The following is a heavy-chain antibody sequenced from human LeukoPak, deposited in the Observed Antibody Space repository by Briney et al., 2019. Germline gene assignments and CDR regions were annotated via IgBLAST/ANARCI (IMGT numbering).Heavy chain of an antibody. J-gene: IGHJ4*02. CDR3: ARSGDGRGPMTTVTTASMGADY. CDR1: GFTFSTYD. V-gene: IGHV3-21*01. Sequence: KTGGSLRLSCAASGFTFSTYDMNWVRQAPGKGLEWVSSISSSSSYIYYADSVKGRFTISRDNAKNSLYLQMNSLRAEDTAVYYCARSGDGRGPMTTVTTASMGADYWGQGTLVTVSS. D-gene: IGHD4-17*01. CDR2: ISSSSSYI.